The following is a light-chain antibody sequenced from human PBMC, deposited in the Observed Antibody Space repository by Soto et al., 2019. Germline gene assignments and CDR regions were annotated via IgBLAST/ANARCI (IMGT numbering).Light chain of an antibody. CDR3: SSYTDSSTL. CDR1: SSDVGGYNF. V-gene: IGLV2-14*01. CDR2: EVS. J-gene: IGLJ3*02. Sequence: QSALTQPASVSGSPGQSITISCTGTSSDVGGYNFVSWYQQHPGKAPILIIYEVSNRPSGVSNRFSGSKSGNTASLTISGLQAEDEADYYCSSYTDSSTLFGGGTKVTVL.